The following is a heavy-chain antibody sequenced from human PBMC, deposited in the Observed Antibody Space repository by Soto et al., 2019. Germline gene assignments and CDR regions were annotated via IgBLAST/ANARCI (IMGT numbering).Heavy chain of an antibody. V-gene: IGHV1-69*12. Sequence: QVQLVQSGAEVKKPGSSVKVSCKASGGTFSSYAINWVRQAPGQGLEWMGGIIPIFGTANYAQKLQGRVRITADESTSTSCMELSSLRSEDTAVYYCARDGRGQQLAQDAFDIWGQGTMVTVSS. CDR3: ARDGRGQQLAQDAFDI. CDR1: GGTFSSYA. D-gene: IGHD6-13*01. CDR2: IIPIFGTA. J-gene: IGHJ3*02.